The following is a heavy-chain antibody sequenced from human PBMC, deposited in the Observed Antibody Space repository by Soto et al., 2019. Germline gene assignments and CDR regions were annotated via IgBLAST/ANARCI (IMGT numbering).Heavy chain of an antibody. Sequence: QVQLVQSGAEVKKPGASVKVSCKASGYTFTSYYMHWVRQAPGQGLEWMGIINPSGGSTSYAQKFQGRVTMTRDTSTSTVYMELSSLRSEDTAVYYCAGPLRWTSYYYGMDVWGQGTTVTVSS. J-gene: IGHJ6*02. CDR2: INPSGGST. D-gene: IGHD4-17*01. V-gene: IGHV1-46*01. CDR1: GYTFTSYY. CDR3: AGPLRWTSYYYGMDV.